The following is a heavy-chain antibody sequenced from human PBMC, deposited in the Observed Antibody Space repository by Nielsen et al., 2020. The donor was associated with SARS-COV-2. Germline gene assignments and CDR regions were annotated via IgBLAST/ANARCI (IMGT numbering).Heavy chain of an antibody. CDR3: AKAVVVAAYYYYYGMDV. CDR2: ISWNSGSI. CDR1: GFTFDDYA. Sequence: SLKISCAASGFTFDDYAMHWVRQAPGKGLEWVSGISWNSGSIGYADSVKGRFTISRDNAKNSLYLQMNSLRAEDTALYYCAKAVVVAAYYYYYGMDVWGQGTTVTVSS. D-gene: IGHD2-15*01. J-gene: IGHJ6*02. V-gene: IGHV3-9*01.